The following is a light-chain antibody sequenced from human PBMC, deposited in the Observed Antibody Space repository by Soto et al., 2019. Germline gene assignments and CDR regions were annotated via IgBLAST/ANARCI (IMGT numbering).Light chain of an antibody. CDR1: QSVSNNY. CDR2: GAS. Sequence: EIVCTQSAGTRSVCPVERASLSCRAIQSVSNNYLAWYQQKPGQAPRLLIYGASNRATGIPDRFSGSGSGTDFTLTISRLEPEDFAVYYCQEYDGAPPITFGLGTRLEIK. V-gene: IGKV3-20*01. J-gene: IGKJ5*01. CDR3: QEYDGAPPIT.